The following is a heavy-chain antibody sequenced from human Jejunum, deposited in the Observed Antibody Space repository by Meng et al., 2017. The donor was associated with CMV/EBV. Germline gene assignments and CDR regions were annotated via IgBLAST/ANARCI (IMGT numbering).Heavy chain of an antibody. V-gene: IGHV3-30*04. D-gene: IGHD6-13*01. Sequence: GFGLRSYAMHWVRQAPGKGLGWVAVTSYDGSKNSSADSVKGRFTISRDNSKNMLYLQMNGLRAEDTALYYCVRDQGLIATVVYFDNWGQGTLVTVSS. CDR1: GFGLRSYA. CDR2: TSYDGSKN. CDR3: VRDQGLIATVVYFDN. J-gene: IGHJ4*02.